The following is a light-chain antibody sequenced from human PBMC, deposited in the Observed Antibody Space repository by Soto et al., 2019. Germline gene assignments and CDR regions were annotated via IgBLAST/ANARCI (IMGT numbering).Light chain of an antibody. V-gene: IGKV3-20*01. Sequence: EIVLTQSPGTLSLSPGERATLSCRASQSVRSSNLAWYQQKPGQAPRLVIYGASNRATAIPARFTGSGSGTDFTLTITRLEPEDFAVYYCQQYGGSPPVTFGGGTKVEIK. CDR3: QQYGGSPPVT. CDR1: QSVRSSN. CDR2: GAS. J-gene: IGKJ4*01.